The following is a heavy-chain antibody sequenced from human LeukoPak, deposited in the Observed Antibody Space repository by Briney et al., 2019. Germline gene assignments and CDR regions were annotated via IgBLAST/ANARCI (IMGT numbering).Heavy chain of an antibody. D-gene: IGHD3-3*01. V-gene: IGHV4-31*03. CDR1: GVSISSGSYY. CDR2: THYSGSG. Sequence: SETLSLTCTVSGVSISSGSYYWTWIRQYPGKGLEWIGYTHYSGSGSNNPSLKSRVTISVDTSKSQFSLKLNSVTAADTAVYFCARAILTASGFVWHFDLWGRGTLVTVSS. CDR3: ARAILTASGFVWHFDL. J-gene: IGHJ2*01.